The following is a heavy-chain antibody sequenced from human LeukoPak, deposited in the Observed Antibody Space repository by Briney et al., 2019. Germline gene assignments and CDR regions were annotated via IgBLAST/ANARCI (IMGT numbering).Heavy chain of an antibody. J-gene: IGHJ5*02. CDR1: GFTFSTYV. Sequence: GRSPRLSCAASGFTFSTYVMVWVRRAPEKGLEWVSSISVTGSNTFYTDSVKGRFTISRDNSKNTLDLQMNSLRAEDTAIYYCAKENLLPSAGTLGSWGQGTLVTVSS. V-gene: IGHV3-23*01. D-gene: IGHD6-13*01. CDR3: AKENLLPSAGTLGS. CDR2: ISVTGSNT.